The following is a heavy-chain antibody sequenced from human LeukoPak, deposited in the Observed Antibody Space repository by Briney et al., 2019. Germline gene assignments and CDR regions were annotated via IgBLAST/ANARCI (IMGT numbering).Heavy chain of an antibody. J-gene: IGHJ3*02. D-gene: IGHD6-13*01. Sequence: PSETLSLTCAVYGGSFSGYYWSWIRQPPGKGLERIGEINHSGSTNYDPSLKSRVTISVDTSKNQFSLKLSSVTAADTAVYYCARSYSSSWSDAFDIWGQGTMVTVSS. CDR2: INHSGST. V-gene: IGHV4-34*01. CDR1: GGSFSGYY. CDR3: ARSYSSSWSDAFDI.